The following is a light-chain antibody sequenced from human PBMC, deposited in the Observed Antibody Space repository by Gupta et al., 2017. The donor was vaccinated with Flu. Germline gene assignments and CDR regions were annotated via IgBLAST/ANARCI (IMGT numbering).Light chain of an antibody. V-gene: IGLV1-40*01. Sequence: QSVLTQPPSVSGAPGQEVTISCTGDNSNIGEGFDVHWYRQLQRTATKRIIYVNNLRPAGVTDRFASYKAAASDYPVTKGLQAEDEAEDDGQYCDSRLIVRVFGSGTRVTVL. CDR2: VNN. CDR1: NSNIGEGFD. J-gene: IGLJ1*01. CDR3: QYCDSRLIVRV.